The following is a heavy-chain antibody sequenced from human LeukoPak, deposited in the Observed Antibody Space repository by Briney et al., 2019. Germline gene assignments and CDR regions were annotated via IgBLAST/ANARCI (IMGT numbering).Heavy chain of an antibody. J-gene: IGHJ4*02. CDR1: GYTFTSYA. D-gene: IGHD3-22*01. Sequence: ASVKVSCKASGYTFTSYAMNWVRQAPGQGLEWMGWISGYNADTNYAQKFQGRVTMTTDTSTNTAYMELRSLRSDDTAVYYCARDPIRVNYYDKSGNYITLEYWGQGTLVTVSS. CDR2: ISGYNADT. V-gene: IGHV1-18*01. CDR3: ARDPIRVNYYDKSGNYITLEY.